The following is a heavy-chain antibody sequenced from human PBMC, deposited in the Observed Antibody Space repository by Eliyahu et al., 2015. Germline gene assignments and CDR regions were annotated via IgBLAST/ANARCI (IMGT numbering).Heavy chain of an antibody. J-gene: IGHJ4*02. CDR2: INHSGST. D-gene: IGHD3-3*01. CDR3: ARGQAGFWSGYYDY. V-gene: IGHV4-34*01. Sequence: QVQLQQWGAGLLXPSETLSLXCAVYGGSFSGYYWSWXRQPPGKGLEWIGEINHSGSTNYNPSLKSRVTISVDTSKNQFSLKLSSVTAADTAVYYCARGQAGFWSGYYDYWGQGTLVTVSS. CDR1: GGSFSGYY.